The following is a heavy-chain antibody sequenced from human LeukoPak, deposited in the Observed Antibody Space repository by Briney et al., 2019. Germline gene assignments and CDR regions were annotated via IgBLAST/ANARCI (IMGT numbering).Heavy chain of an antibody. V-gene: IGHV4-38-2*01. Sequence: PPETLSLTCAVSGYSISSGYYWGWIRQPPGKGLEWIGSMYYSGSTYYNPSLKSRVTISVDTSKNQFSLKLSSVTAADTAVYYCARIITGTTYFAFDIWGQGTMVTVSS. J-gene: IGHJ3*02. D-gene: IGHD1-1*01. CDR1: GYSISSGYY. CDR2: MYYSGST. CDR3: ARIITGTTYFAFDI.